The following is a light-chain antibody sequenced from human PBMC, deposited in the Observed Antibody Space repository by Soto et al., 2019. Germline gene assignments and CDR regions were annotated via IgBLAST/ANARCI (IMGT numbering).Light chain of an antibody. CDR1: QYVSSF. CDR3: HQYGTAPLT. CDR2: DAS. J-gene: IGKJ3*01. Sequence: EIVLTQSPATLSLSPGERATLSCRASQYVSSFLAWYQQKAGQAPRLLIYDASHRATGIPDRFSGSGSGTDFTLTISRLEPEDFSVYYCHQYGTAPLTFGPGTKVDIK. V-gene: IGKV3-11*01.